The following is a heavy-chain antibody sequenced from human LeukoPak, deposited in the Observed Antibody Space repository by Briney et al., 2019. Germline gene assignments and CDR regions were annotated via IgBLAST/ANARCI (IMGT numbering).Heavy chain of an antibody. D-gene: IGHD6-19*01. CDR1: GYTFTGYY. V-gene: IGHV1-2*02. J-gene: IGHJ4*02. Sequence: VKVSCKASGYTFTGYYMHWVRQAPGQGLEWMGWINPNSGGTNYARKLQGRVTMTRDTSISTAYMELSRLRSDDTAVYYCATGLGSSGWAAPFDYWGQGTLVTVSS. CDR2: INPNSGGT. CDR3: ATGLGSSGWAAPFDY.